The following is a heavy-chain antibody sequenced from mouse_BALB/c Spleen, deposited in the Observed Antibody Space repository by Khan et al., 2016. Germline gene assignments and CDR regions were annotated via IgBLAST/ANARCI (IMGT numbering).Heavy chain of an antibody. CDR2: IDPANGNT. CDR1: GFNIIDTY. Sequence: VQLKQSGAEIVKPGASVRLSCTASGFNIIDTYMDWVKQRPEQGLEWIGRIDPANGNTHYDPKFQGRATITADTSSNTAYLQFSSLTSEDTAVYYCARLGDDYDWFAYWGQGTLVTVSA. V-gene: IGHV14-3*02. D-gene: IGHD2-4*01. CDR3: ARLGDDYDWFAY. J-gene: IGHJ3*01.